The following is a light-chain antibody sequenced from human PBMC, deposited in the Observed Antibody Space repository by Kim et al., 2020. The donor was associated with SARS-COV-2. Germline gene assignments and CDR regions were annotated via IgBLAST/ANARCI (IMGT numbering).Light chain of an antibody. J-gene: IGKJ2*01. V-gene: IGKV1-5*03. Sequence: DIQMTQSPSTLSASIGDRVTITCRASQTISSWLAWYQQRPGRAPSLLIYQASNLESGVPSRFSGSGSGTEFTLTISSLQPDDFATYYCQQYKSYPYTFGQGTKLEI. CDR3: QQYKSYPYT. CDR2: QAS. CDR1: QTISSW.